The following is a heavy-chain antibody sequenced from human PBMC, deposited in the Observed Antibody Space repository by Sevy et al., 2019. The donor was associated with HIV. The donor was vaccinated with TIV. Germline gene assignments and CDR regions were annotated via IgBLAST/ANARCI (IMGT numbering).Heavy chain of an antibody. J-gene: IGHJ4*02. CDR2: VHYSGRT. CDR1: GGSISSGNYL. Sequence: SETLSLTCTVSGGSISSGNYLWSWIRQTPGKGLEWIGTVHYSGRTYYNPSLKSRVTISEDTSKNQSSLNLNSVTAADTVVYFCARNFDYWGQGTLVTVSS. V-gene: IGHV4-39*01. CDR3: ARNFDY.